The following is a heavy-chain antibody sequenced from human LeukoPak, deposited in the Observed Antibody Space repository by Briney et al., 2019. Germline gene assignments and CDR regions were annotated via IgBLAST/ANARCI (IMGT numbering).Heavy chain of an antibody. J-gene: IGHJ4*02. D-gene: IGHD2-15*01. CDR3: ARATSGGDCYDY. CDR1: GFTFSSYA. Sequence: GGSLRLSCAASGFTFSSYAMHWVRQAPGKGLECVSAISSNGGSTYYANSVKGRFTISRDNSKNTLYLQMGSLRAEDMAVYYCARATSGGDCYDYWGQGTLVTVSS. V-gene: IGHV3-64*01. CDR2: ISSNGGST.